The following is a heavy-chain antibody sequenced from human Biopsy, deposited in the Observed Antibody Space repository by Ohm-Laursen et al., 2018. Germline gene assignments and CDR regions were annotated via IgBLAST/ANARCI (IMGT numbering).Heavy chain of an antibody. Sequence: SVKVSCKASGYTFTNYGISWVRQAPGQGLEWMGWINTHNGNTNYAQNLQGRVTMTTDTSTSTAYMELRSLRSDDTAVYYCARERGGYKRTDYWGQGTLVTVSS. V-gene: IGHV1-18*01. CDR3: ARERGGYKRTDY. CDR2: INTHNGNT. D-gene: IGHD5-24*01. CDR1: GYTFTNYG. J-gene: IGHJ4*02.